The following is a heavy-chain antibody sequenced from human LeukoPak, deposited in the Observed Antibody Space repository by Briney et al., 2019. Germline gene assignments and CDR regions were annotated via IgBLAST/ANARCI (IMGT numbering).Heavy chain of an antibody. V-gene: IGHV4-59*12. D-gene: IGHD3-10*01. CDR2: IYYSGSTYYSGST. J-gene: IGHJ5*02. CDR1: GGSISSYY. Sequence: SGTLSLTCTVSGGSISSYYWSWIRQPPGKGLEWIGFIYYSGSTYYSGSTHYKLSLKSRATISVDTSKNQFSLKLSSVTAADTAVYYCARESNYHGSGTGWFDPWGQGTLVTVSS. CDR3: ARESNYHGSGTGWFDP.